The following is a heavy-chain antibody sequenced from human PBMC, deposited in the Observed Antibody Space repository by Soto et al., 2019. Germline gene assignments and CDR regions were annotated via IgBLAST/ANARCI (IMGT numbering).Heavy chain of an antibody. D-gene: IGHD6-13*01. Sequence: SETLSLTCTVSGGSISSYYWSWIRQPPGKGLEWIGYIYYSGSTNYNPSLKNRDTKSVDTSKNRFSLKMSSLTAADTAVFYCARVTSSWGLVSYFDYWGQGTLVTVSS. CDR1: GGSISSYY. V-gene: IGHV4-59*01. J-gene: IGHJ4*02. CDR3: ARVTSSWGLVSYFDY. CDR2: IYYSGST.